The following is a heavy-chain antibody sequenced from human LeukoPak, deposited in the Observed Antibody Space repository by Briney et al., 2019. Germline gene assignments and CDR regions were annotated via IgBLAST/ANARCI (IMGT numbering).Heavy chain of an antibody. CDR2: IKSKTDGGTT. V-gene: IGHV3-15*01. CDR1: GFTFSDAW. Sequence: SGGSLRLSCAASGFTFSDAWMSWVRQAPGKGLEWVGRIKSKTDGGTTDYAAPVKGRFTISRDDSKNTLYLQMNSLKTEDTAVYYCTTGEIFGVVIRLYYYYGMDVWGQGTTVTVSS. J-gene: IGHJ6*02. D-gene: IGHD3-3*01. CDR3: TTGEIFGVVIRLYYYYGMDV.